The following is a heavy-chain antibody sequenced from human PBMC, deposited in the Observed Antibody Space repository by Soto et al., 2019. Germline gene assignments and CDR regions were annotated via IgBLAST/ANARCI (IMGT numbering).Heavy chain of an antibody. V-gene: IGHV3-21*01. Sequence: KPGGSLRLACAASGFTFRSFTMNWFLHAPGKGLEWVSTISSNSAYIYYTDALRGRFTISRDNAKNSLHLQMNSLRAEDTAVYYCTRDASRDSSARGWFDPWGPGTLVSVSS. CDR2: ISSNSAYI. CDR3: TRDASRDSSARGWFDP. D-gene: IGHD6-13*01. J-gene: IGHJ5*02. CDR1: GFTFRSFT.